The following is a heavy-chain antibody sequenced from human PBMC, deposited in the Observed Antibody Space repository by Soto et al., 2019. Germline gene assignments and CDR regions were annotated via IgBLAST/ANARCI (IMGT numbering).Heavy chain of an antibody. V-gene: IGHV4-39*01. J-gene: IGHJ4*02. CDR1: GGSLSNSIYY. CDR2: IFYSGIT. Sequence: PSETLSLTCTVSGGSLSNSIYYWGWIRQSPGKGLEWIGSIFYSGITYYNPSLESRVTISVDTSNNQFSLNLISMTATDTAIYHCARHLGSGSYYNPHYFDYWGQGTLVTVSS. D-gene: IGHD3-10*01. CDR3: ARHLGSGSYYNPHYFDY.